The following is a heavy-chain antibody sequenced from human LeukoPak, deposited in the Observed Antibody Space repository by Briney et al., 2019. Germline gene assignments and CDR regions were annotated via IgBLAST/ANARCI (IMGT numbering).Heavy chain of an antibody. CDR2: IYHSGST. V-gene: IGHV4-38-2*02. CDR3: ARSYDYVWGTFH. D-gene: IGHD3-16*01. CDR1: GYSISSGYY. J-gene: IGHJ4*02. Sequence: SETLSLTCTVFGYSISSGYYWGWIRQPPGKGLEWIGSIYHSGSTYYNPSLKSRVTISVDTSKNQFSLKLSSVTAADTAVYYCARSYDYVWGTFHWGQGTLVTVSS.